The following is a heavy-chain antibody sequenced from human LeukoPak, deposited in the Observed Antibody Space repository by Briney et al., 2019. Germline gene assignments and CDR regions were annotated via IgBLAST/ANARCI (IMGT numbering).Heavy chain of an antibody. V-gene: IGHV1-58*02. CDR2: IVVGSGNT. CDR3: AAVSSSPYYYYMDV. J-gene: IGHJ6*03. Sequence: SVKVSCKASGFTFTSSAMQWVRQARGQRLEWIGWIVVGSGNTNYAQKFQERVTITRDMSTSTAYMELSSLRSEDTAVYYCAAVSSSPYYYYMDVWGKGTTVTVSS. D-gene: IGHD2-2*01. CDR1: GFTFTSSA.